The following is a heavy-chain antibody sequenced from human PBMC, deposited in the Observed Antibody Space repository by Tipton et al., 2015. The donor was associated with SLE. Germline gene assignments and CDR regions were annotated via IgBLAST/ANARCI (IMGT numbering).Heavy chain of an antibody. CDR3: ARPIDYSSSWTDVFDI. D-gene: IGHD6-13*01. CDR2: IYTSGRT. CDR1: GGSISSYY. V-gene: IGHV4-4*07. J-gene: IGHJ3*02. Sequence: TLSLTCTVSGGSISSYYWSWIRQPAGKGLEWIGRIYTSGRTNYNPSLKSRVTMSVDTSKNQFSLKLSSVTAADTAVYYCARPIDYSSSWTDVFDIWGQGTMVTVSS.